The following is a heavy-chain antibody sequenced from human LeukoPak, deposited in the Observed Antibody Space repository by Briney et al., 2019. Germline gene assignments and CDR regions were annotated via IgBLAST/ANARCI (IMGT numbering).Heavy chain of an antibody. CDR1: GFTFSTYE. J-gene: IGHJ4*02. Sequence: QSGGSLRLSCAASGFTFSTYEMNWVRQAPGKGLEWVSYISSSGSTIYYADSVEGRFTISRDNAKNSLYLQMNSLRAEDTAVYYCARVEKKYYYDTSSYFDYWGQGTLVSVSS. CDR2: ISSSGSTI. CDR3: ARVEKKYYYDTSSYFDY. D-gene: IGHD3-22*01. V-gene: IGHV3-48*03.